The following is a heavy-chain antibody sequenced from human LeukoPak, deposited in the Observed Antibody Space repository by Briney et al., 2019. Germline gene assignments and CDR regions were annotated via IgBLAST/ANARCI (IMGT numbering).Heavy chain of an antibody. J-gene: IGHJ5*02. D-gene: IGHD2-21*01. V-gene: IGHV1-2*02. CDR1: GYTFTGYY. Sequence: ASVKVSCKASGYTFTGYYMHWVRQAPGQGLEWMGWINPNSGGTNHAQKFQGRVTMTRDTSISTAYMELSRLRSDDTAVYYCARDYCGGDCYFGWFDPWGQGTLVTVSS. CDR3: ARDYCGGDCYFGWFDP. CDR2: INPNSGGT.